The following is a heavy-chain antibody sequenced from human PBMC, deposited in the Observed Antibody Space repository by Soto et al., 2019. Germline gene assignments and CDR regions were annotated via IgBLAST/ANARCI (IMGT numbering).Heavy chain of an antibody. CDR2: VNHNGRN. D-gene: IGHD6-19*01. CDR1: GGSFSGYF. J-gene: IGHJ3*01. Sequence: SETLSLTCDVYGGSFSGYFWNWIRQSPGKGLEWIGKVNHNGRNNYDPSLKSRVTISLDMSKKQISLKLTSVTAADTAVYYCARGGSSDWQVAFDFWGQGTMVTVSS. CDR3: ARGGSSDWQVAFDF. V-gene: IGHV4-34*01.